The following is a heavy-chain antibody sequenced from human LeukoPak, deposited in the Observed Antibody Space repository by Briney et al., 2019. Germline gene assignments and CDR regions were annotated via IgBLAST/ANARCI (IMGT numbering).Heavy chain of an antibody. Sequence: SSVKVPCKASGGTFSSYTISWVRQAPGQGLEWMGRIIPILGIANYAQKFQGRVTITADRSTSTAYMELSSLRSEDTAVYYCARDPAGGTDAFDIWGQGTMVTVSS. V-gene: IGHV1-69*04. D-gene: IGHD2-15*01. CDR2: IIPILGIA. CDR1: GGTFSSYT. J-gene: IGHJ3*02. CDR3: ARDPAGGTDAFDI.